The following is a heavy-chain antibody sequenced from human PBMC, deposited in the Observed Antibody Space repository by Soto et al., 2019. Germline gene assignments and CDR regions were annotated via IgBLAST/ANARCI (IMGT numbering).Heavy chain of an antibody. J-gene: IGHJ4*02. CDR3: ARWAYGDPDY. CDR2: VKLSGNT. V-gene: IGHV4-34*01. Sequence: ETMSHPWTVYYGPCIAYCWSWIRQHPGKGLEWIGEVKLSGNTNYSPSLKSRVTISLDTSKSQFYLKLSSVTAADTAVYYCARWAYGDPDYWGQGTLVTVSS. D-gene: IGHD4-17*01. CDR1: YGPCIAYC.